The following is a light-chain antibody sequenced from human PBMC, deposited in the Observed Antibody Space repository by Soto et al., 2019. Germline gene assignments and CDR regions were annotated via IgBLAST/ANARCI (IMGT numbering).Light chain of an antibody. CDR3: SSYAGSNKMI. CDR2: EVN. Sequence: QSVLTQPPSASGSPGQSITIYCTGTSTDVGTYNYVSWYQQHPGKAPKLMIYEVNKRPSGVPDRFSGSKSGNTASLTVSGVQAEDEADYYCSSYAGSNKMIFGGGTKLPVL. CDR1: STDVGTYNY. J-gene: IGLJ2*01. V-gene: IGLV2-8*01.